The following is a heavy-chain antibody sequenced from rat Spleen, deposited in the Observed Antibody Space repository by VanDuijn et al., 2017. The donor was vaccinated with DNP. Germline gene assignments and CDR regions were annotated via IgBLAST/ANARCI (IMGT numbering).Heavy chain of an antibody. V-gene: IGHV5-22*01. Sequence: EVQLVESGGSLVQPGGSLKLSCAASGFTLSDYYMAWVRQAPTKGLEWVAYSNYAGGSTYHGDSVKGRFTISRDNAKNTLYLQMNSLRSEDMATYYCTRHVLPLRVWDYWGQGVMVTVSS. CDR2: SNYAGGST. J-gene: IGHJ2*01. D-gene: IGHD1-3*01. CDR3: TRHVLPLRVWDY. CDR1: GFTLSDYY.